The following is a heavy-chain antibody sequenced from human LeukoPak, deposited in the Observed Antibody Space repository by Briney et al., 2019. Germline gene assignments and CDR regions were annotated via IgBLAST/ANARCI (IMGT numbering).Heavy chain of an antibody. CDR3: ARDPGKAGGYSSASDY. D-gene: IGHD6-19*01. Sequence: GGSLRLSCAASGFTFSSYWMSWVRQAPGKGLEWVANIRQDGSERYYVVSVKGRFTISRDNAKNSLYLQMDSLRAEDTAVYYCARDPGKAGGYSSASDYWGQGTLVTVSS. J-gene: IGHJ4*02. CDR2: IRQDGSER. V-gene: IGHV3-7*01. CDR1: GFTFSSYW.